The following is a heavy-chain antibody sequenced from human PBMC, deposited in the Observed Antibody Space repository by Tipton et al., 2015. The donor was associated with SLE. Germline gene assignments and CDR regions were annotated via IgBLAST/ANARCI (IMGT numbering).Heavy chain of an antibody. CDR2: ISYSGST. V-gene: IGHV4-39*07. CDR3: ARDKSGSLDTFDI. D-gene: IGHD5-18*01. CDR1: GGSISSDSYF. Sequence: TLSLTCTVSGGSISSDSYFWGWIRQPPGKGLEWIGSISYSGSTYYNPSLKSRVTMSIHTSKIQFSLRLSSVTAADTAVYYCARDKSGSLDTFDIWGQGTQVTVSS. J-gene: IGHJ4*02.